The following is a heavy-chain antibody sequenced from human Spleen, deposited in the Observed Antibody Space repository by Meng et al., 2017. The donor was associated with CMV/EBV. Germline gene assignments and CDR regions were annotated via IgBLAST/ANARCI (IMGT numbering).Heavy chain of an antibody. CDR2: ISPNSGGT. Sequence: ASVKVSCKASGYTFTGYYIHWVRQAPGQGPEWMGWISPNSGGTNYIQKFQGRVTMTRDTSISTAYMELSRLRSDDTAVYYCARDMYSNYASPYNWFDPWGQGTLVTVSS. CDR1: GYTFTGYY. J-gene: IGHJ5*02. CDR3: ARDMYSNYASPYNWFDP. D-gene: IGHD4-11*01. V-gene: IGHV1-2*02.